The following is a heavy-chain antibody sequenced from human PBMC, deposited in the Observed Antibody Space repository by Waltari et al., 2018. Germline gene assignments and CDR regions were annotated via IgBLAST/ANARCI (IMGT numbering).Heavy chain of an antibody. Sequence: EVQLVESGGGLVQPGGSLRLSCAASGFTFGNNWMTWFRKAPGKGLGWVANINQDGSEKYSVESVKGRFTISRDNAKNSLYLQLNSLRADDTAVYYCTRGGDDSSWYWRNWGQGTLVTVSS. V-gene: IGHV3-7*01. D-gene: IGHD6-13*01. CDR3: TRGGDDSSWYWRN. CDR1: GFTFGNNW. CDR2: INQDGSEK. J-gene: IGHJ4*02.